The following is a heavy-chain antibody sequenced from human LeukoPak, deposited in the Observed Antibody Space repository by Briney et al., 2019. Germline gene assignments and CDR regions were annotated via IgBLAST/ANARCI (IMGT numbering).Heavy chain of an antibody. V-gene: IGHV3-30*02. CDR3: AKSLVLFRSSSSDFDY. CDR1: GFTCSSFG. CDR2: IRRDGDVI. J-gene: IGHJ4*02. D-gene: IGHD6-6*01. Sequence: GGSLRLSCEASGFTCSSFGMHWVRQAPGKGLEWVAFIRRDGDVIYYADSVKGRFTISRDNSRNMVYLQLNSLGAEDTAVYYCAKSLVLFRSSSSDFDYWGQGTLVTVSS.